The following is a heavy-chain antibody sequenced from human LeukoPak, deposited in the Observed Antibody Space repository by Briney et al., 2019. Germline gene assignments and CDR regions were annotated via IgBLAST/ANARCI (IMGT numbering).Heavy chain of an antibody. D-gene: IGHD3-3*01. J-gene: IGHJ4*02. CDR1: GYTFTGYY. Sequence: GASVKVSCKASGYTFTGYYMHWVRQAPGQGLEWMGWINPNSGGTNYAQKFQGRVTMTRDTSISTAYMELSRLRSDDTAVYYCARGYHFWSGYYFDYWGQGTLVTVSS. CDR3: ARGYHFWSGYYFDY. V-gene: IGHV1-2*02. CDR2: INPNSGGT.